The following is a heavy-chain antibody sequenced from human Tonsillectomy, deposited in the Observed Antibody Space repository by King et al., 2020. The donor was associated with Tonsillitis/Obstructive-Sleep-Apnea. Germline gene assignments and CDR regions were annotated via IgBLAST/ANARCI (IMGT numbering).Heavy chain of an antibody. V-gene: IGHV3-11*05. D-gene: IGHD2-2*02. CDR2: ISSGSSYT. Sequence: VQLVESGGGLVKPGGSLRLSCAASGFTFSDYYMSWIRQAPGTGLEWVSYISSGSSYTNYADSVKGRFTISRDNAKNSLYPQMNSLRAEDTAVYYCATHYTNTSPFDYWGRGTLVTVSS. CDR3: ATHYTNTSPFDY. J-gene: IGHJ4*02. CDR1: GFTFSDYY.